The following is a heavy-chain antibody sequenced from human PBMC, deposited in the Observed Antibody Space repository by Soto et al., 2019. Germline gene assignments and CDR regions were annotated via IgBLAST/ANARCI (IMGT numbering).Heavy chain of an antibody. J-gene: IGHJ6*02. CDR2: IIPILGIA. V-gene: IGHV1-69*04. D-gene: IGHD4-17*01. CDR1: GGTFSSYT. CDR3: ARDLGVLDYGANDDYYGMDV. Sequence: GASVKVSCKASGGTFSSYTISWVRQAPGQGLEWMGRIIPILGIANYAQKFQGRVTITADKSTSTAYMELSSLRSEDTAVYYCARDLGVLDYGANDDYYGMDVWGQGTTVTVSS.